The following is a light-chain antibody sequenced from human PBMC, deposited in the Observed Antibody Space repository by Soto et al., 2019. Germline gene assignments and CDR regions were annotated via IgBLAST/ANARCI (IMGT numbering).Light chain of an antibody. Sequence: QLVLAQPPSVSGAPGQRVTISCTGSSSNIGAGYDVHWYQQLPETAPKLLIYGNNNRPSGVPDRFSGSKSGTSASLAITGLQAEDEADYYCQSYDTSLSGSYVFGTGTKLTVL. V-gene: IGLV1-40*01. CDR1: SSNIGAGYD. CDR3: QSYDTSLSGSYV. CDR2: GNN. J-gene: IGLJ1*01.